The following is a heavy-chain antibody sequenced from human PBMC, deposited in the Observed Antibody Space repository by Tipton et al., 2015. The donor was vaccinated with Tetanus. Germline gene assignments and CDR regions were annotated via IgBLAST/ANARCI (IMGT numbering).Heavy chain of an antibody. CDR1: GFTVSTYA. CDR2: ISGSGGSA. D-gene: IGHD2-8*01. V-gene: IGHV3-23*01. J-gene: IGHJ4*02. Sequence: SLRLSCAASGFTVSTYAMTWVRQAPGKGLEWVSSISGSGGSANYADSVKGRFTISRDTSKNTLYLQMNSLRAEDTAVYYCAKDPGCSNGVCYILDWGQGTLVTVSS. CDR3: AKDPGCSNGVCYILD.